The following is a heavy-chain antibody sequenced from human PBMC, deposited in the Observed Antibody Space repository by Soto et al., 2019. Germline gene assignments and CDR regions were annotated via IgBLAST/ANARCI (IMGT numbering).Heavy chain of an antibody. CDR3: AIRPRVSYSYGPYYGMDV. J-gene: IGHJ6*02. CDR1: GGTFSSYA. CDR2: IIPIFGTA. D-gene: IGHD5-18*01. V-gene: IGHV1-69*13. Sequence: ASVKVSCKASGGTFSSYAISWVRQAPGQGLEWMGGIIPIFGTANYAQKFQGRVTITADESTSTAYMELSSLRSEDTAVYYCAIRPRVSYSYGPYYGMDVWGQGTTVTVSS.